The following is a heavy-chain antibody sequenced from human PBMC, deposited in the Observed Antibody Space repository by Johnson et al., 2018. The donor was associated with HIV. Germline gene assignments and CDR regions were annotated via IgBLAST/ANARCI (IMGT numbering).Heavy chain of an antibody. CDR3: ARGRKTVTTVRPSAFDI. CDR2: ISGSGGST. V-gene: IGHV3-23*04. CDR1: GFTFSSSA. J-gene: IGHJ3*02. D-gene: IGHD4-17*01. Sequence: VQLVESGGGLVQPGGSLRLSCAASGFTFSSSAMSWVRQAPGKGLEWVSGISGSGGSTYYADSVKGRFTLSRDNSNNTLYLQMNSLRAEDTAVYYCARGRKTVTTVRPSAFDIWGQGTMVTVSS.